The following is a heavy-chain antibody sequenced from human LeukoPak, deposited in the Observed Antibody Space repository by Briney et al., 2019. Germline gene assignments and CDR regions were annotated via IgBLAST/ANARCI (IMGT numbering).Heavy chain of an antibody. V-gene: IGHV4-59*08. J-gene: IGHJ4*02. CDR1: GGSISSDY. CDR3: AKSYFDYSTYYSYYFNL. CDR2: IYHSGSN. Sequence: SETLSLTCTVSGGSISSDYWQWIRQPPGKGLEWIAYIYHSGSNKYSPSLKSRVTISIDTSKNQFSLKLTSVTAADTAVYYCAKSYFDYSTYYSYYFNLWGQGALVTVSS. D-gene: IGHD4-11*01.